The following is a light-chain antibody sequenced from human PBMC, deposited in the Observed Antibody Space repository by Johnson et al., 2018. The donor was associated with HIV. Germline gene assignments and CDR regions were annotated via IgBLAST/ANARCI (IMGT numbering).Light chain of an antibody. CDR3: GTWDSSLSAYV. CDR2: ENN. V-gene: IGLV1-51*02. CDR1: RSSTGRNY. J-gene: IGLJ1*01. Sequence: QAVLTQPPSVSAAPGQKVTIYCSGSRSSTGRNYASWYQQLPGTAPKLLIYENNKRPSGIPDRFSGSKSGTSATLGITGLQTGDEADYYCGTWDSSLSAYVFGTGTRVPVL.